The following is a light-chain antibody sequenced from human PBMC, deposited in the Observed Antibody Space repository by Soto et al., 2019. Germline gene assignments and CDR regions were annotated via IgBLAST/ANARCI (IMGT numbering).Light chain of an antibody. V-gene: IGKV4-1*01. CDR2: WAS. J-gene: IGKJ1*01. CDR3: QHYYSVPPT. CDR1: QSLLSSSDNRNY. Sequence: DIVMTQSPDSLTVSLGERATINCKSSQSLLSSSDNRNYLAWYQHNPGQSPKMLIYWASTRYSGVPDRFSGSGSGTDFSLTIRSLQAEDVAFYYCQHYYSVPPTFGQGTKVEIK.